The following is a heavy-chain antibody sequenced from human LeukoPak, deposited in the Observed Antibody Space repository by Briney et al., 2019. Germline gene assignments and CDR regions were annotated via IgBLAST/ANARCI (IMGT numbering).Heavy chain of an antibody. CDR3: VREGVSSSWNNWYFDL. J-gene: IGHJ2*01. V-gene: IGHV3-21*01. D-gene: IGHD6-13*01. Sequence: GGSLRLSCAASGFTFSSYSMNWVRQAPGKGLEWVSSISSSSSYIYYADPVKGRFTISRDNAKNSLYLQMNSLRAEDTAVYYCVREGVSSSWNNWYFDLWGRGTLVTVSS. CDR2: ISSSSSYI. CDR1: GFTFSSYS.